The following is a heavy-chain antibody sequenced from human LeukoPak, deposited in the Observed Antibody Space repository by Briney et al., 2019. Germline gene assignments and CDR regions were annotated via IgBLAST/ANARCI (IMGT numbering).Heavy chain of an antibody. CDR3: AKDVGYDTRGAFDI. V-gene: IGHV3-48*01. J-gene: IGHJ3*02. CDR2: ISSSGNTI. CDR1: GFTFSSYS. D-gene: IGHD3-9*01. Sequence: PGGSLRLSCAASGFTFSSYSMNWVRQAPGKGLEWVAYISSSGNTIYYADSVKGRFTISRDNSKNTLYLQMNSLRAEDTAVYYCAKDVGYDTRGAFDIWGQGTMVTVSS.